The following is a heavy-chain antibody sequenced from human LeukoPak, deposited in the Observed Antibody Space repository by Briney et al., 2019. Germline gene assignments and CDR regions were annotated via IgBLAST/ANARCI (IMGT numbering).Heavy chain of an antibody. CDR1: GGSFSGYY. D-gene: IGHD3-22*01. CDR2: INHSGST. CDR3: AREGPEGYYYDSSAPGAFDI. V-gene: IGHV4-34*01. J-gene: IGHJ3*02. Sequence: PSETLSLTCAVYGGSFSGYYWSWRRQPPGKGLEWIGEINHSGSTNYNPSLKSRVTISVDKSKNQFSLKLSSVTAADTAVYYCAREGPEGYYYDSSAPGAFDIWGQGTMVTVSS.